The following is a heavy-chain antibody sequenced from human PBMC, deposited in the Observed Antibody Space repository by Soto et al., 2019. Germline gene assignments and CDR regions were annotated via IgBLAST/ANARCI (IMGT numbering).Heavy chain of an antibody. CDR2: ISYDGSNK. CDR3: AKDRGAGPYYFDY. Sequence: QVQLVESGGGVVQPGRSLRLSCAAYGFTFSSYGMHWVRQAPGKGLEWVAVISYDGSNKYYADSVKGRFTISRDNSKNTLDLQMNSLRAEDTAVYYCAKDRGAGPYYFDYWGQGTLVTVSS. J-gene: IGHJ4*02. CDR1: GFTFSSYG. D-gene: IGHD3-10*01. V-gene: IGHV3-30*18.